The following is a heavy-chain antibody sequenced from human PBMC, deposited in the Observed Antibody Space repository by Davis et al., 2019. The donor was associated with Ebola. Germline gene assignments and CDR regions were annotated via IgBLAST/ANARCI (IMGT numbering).Heavy chain of an antibody. V-gene: IGHV4-59*01. Sequence: SETLSLTCTVSGGSISSYYWSWIRQPPGKGLEWIGYIYYSGSTNYNPSLKSRVTISVDTSKNQFSLKLSSVTAADTAVYYCARHRAYYYYYYGMDVWGKGTTVTVSS. CDR3: ARHRAYYYYYYGMDV. CDR1: GGSISSYY. J-gene: IGHJ6*04. CDR2: IYYSGST.